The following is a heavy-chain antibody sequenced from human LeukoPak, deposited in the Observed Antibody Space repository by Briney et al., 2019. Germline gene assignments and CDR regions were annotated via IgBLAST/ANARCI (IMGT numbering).Heavy chain of an antibody. CDR3: ARSQPSGITFGGVIGFDY. D-gene: IGHD3-16*02. CDR1: GYTFTGYY. J-gene: IGHJ4*02. CDR2: INPSGGST. V-gene: IGHV1-46*01. Sequence: ASVKVSGKASGYTFTGYYMHWVRQAPGQGLEWMGIINPSGGSTSYAQKFQGRVTMTRDTSTSTVYMELSSLRSEDTAVYYCARSQPSGITFGGVIGFDYWGQGTLVTVSS.